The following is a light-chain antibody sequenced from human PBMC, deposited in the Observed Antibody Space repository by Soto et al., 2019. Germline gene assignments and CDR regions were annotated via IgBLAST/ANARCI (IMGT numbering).Light chain of an antibody. V-gene: IGLV2-23*01. CDR2: EGS. Sequence: QSVLTQPPSASGSPGQSITISCTGTSSDVGSYNLVSWYQQHPGKAPKLMIYEGSKRPSGVSNRFSGSKSGNTASLTISGLQAEDEADYYCCSYAGSCYVFGTGTKVTVL. J-gene: IGLJ1*01. CDR1: SSDVGSYNL. CDR3: CSYAGSCYV.